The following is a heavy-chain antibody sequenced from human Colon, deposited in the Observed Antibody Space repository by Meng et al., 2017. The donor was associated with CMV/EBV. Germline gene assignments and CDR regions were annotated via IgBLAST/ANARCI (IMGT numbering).Heavy chain of an antibody. CDR3: ARGQLWLDS. CDR1: GMTLSSYW. J-gene: IGHJ5*01. V-gene: IGHV3-7*04. D-gene: IGHD3-10*01. CDR2: IKQDGSET. Sequence: GGSLRLSRAASGMTLSSYWMTWVRQAPGKGLEWVANIKQDGSETSYVDSVKGRFTISRDNAKNSLYLQMNNLRAEDTAVYYCARGQLWLDSWGQGTLVTVSS.